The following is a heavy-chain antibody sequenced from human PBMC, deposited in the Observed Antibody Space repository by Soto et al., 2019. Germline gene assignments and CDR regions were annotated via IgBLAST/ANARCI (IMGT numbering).Heavy chain of an antibody. CDR3: AATPRY. Sequence: QVQLQESGPGLVKPSETLSLTCTVSGGSITSYYWNWIRQPPGKGLEWIGYIHSSGSTNYNPSLKGRVTMSLDTSKNQVSLNVTSVTAADTAVYYCAATPRYWGQGRLVTVSS. D-gene: IGHD2-15*01. J-gene: IGHJ4*02. CDR1: GGSITSYY. CDR2: IHSSGST. V-gene: IGHV4-59*01.